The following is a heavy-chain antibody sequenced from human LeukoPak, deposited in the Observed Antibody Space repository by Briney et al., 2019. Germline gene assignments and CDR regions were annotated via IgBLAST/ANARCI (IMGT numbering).Heavy chain of an antibody. CDR3: ARESAVAGDWFDP. CDR1: GFTFSSYS. Sequence: GGSLRLSCAVSGFTFSSYSMNWVRQAPGKGLEWISYISGSGSTIYYADSVKGRFTISRDNAKNSLYLQMNSLRAEDTAVYYCARESAVAGDWFDPWGQGTLVTVSS. D-gene: IGHD6-19*01. V-gene: IGHV3-48*04. J-gene: IGHJ5*02. CDR2: ISGSGSTI.